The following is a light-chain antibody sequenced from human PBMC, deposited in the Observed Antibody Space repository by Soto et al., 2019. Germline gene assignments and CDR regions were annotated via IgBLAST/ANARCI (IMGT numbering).Light chain of an antibody. Sequence: DIQMTQSPSSVSASVGDRVTITCRASQGISSRLAWYQQKPGKPPNLLIYNASRLQSGVPSRFRGSGSGTDFTLTIRSLQPEDCATYYCQQANTFPITFGQGTRLEIK. CDR1: QGISSR. CDR3: QQANTFPIT. J-gene: IGKJ5*01. CDR2: NAS. V-gene: IGKV1-12*01.